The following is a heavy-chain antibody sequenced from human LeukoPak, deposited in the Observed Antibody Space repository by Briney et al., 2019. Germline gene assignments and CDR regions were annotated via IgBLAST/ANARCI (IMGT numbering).Heavy chain of an antibody. V-gene: IGHV3-66*03. CDR1: GFTVSSNY. CDR2: IYKSAIS. D-gene: IGHD3-22*01. CDR3: ARDDSPYTKYYYDSSGYYPHY. J-gene: IGHJ4*02. Sequence: PGGSLRLSCAASGFTVSSNYMTWVRQAPGKGLEWVSVIYKSAISYYADTVRGRFTISRDNSKNTLYLQMNSLRAEDTAVYYCARDDSPYTKYYYDSSGYYPHYWGQGTLVTVSS.